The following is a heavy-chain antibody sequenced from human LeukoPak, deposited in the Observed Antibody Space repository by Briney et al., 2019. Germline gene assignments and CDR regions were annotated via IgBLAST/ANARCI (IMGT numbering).Heavy chain of an antibody. CDR2: ISGSGGST. J-gene: IGHJ4*02. CDR1: GFTFSSYA. Sequence: GGSLRLSCAASGFTFSSYAMSWVRQAPGKGLEWVSAISGSGGSTYYADSVKGRFTISRDNSKNTLYLQMNSLRAEDTAVYYCAKDRPPYCGGDCYPQPPFDYWGQGTLVTVSS. V-gene: IGHV3-23*01. D-gene: IGHD2-21*02. CDR3: AKDRPPYCGGDCYPQPPFDY.